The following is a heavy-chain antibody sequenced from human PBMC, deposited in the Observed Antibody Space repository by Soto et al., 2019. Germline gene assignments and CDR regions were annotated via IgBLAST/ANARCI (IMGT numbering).Heavy chain of an antibody. V-gene: IGHV1-69*13. CDR3: ARKFPIVGATTVYFPFDY. Sequence: SVEVCCKDSGGTISSYAISWVRQAPRQGLEWMGGIIPIFGTANYAQKFQGRVTITADESTSTAYMELSSLRSEDTAVYYCARKFPIVGATTVYFPFDYWGQGTLVTVSS. CDR2: IIPIFGTA. CDR1: GGTISSYA. J-gene: IGHJ4*02. D-gene: IGHD1-26*01.